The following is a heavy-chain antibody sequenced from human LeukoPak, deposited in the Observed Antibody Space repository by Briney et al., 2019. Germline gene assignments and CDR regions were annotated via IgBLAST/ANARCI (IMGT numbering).Heavy chain of an antibody. CDR3: ARPRYCSGGSCYLSD. CDR2: ISSSSSSI. D-gene: IGHD2-15*01. Sequence: GGSLRLSCAASGFSFITHSMNWVRQPPGKGLEWISYISSSSSSIYYADSVKGRFTISRDNAKNLLYLQMNSLRDEDTAVYYCARPRYCSGGSCYLSDWGQGTLVTVST. V-gene: IGHV3-48*02. J-gene: IGHJ4*02. CDR1: GFSFITHS.